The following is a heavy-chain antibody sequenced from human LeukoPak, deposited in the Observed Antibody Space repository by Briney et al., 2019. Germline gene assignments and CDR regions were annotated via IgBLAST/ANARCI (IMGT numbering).Heavy chain of an antibody. CDR2: IYPGDSDT. CDR3: ARSTTGTHFDY. D-gene: IGHD1-1*01. J-gene: IGHJ4*02. V-gene: IGHV5-51*01. Sequence: GESLKISCEGSGYSFTAYWIGWVRQMPGKGLEWMAIIYPGDSDTRYSPSFQGQVTISADKSISTAYLQWSSLKASDTAMYYCARSTTGTHFDYWGQGTLVTASS. CDR1: GYSFTAYW.